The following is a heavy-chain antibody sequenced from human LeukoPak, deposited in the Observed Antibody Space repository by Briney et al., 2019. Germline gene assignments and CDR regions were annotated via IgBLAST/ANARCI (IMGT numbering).Heavy chain of an antibody. CDR1: VFTFSSYW. Sequence: QPGGSLRLSCAASVFTFSSYWMSWVRQAPGKGLEWVANIKQDGSEKYYVDSVKGRFTISRDNAKNSLSLQMNSLRAEDTAVYYCAASGGMGDYWGQGTLVTVSS. CDR3: AASGGMGDY. V-gene: IGHV3-7*03. CDR2: IKQDGSEK. D-gene: IGHD2-15*01. J-gene: IGHJ4*02.